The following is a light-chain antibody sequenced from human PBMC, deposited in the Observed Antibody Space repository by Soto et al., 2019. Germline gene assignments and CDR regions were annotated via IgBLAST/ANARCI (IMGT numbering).Light chain of an antibody. Sequence: QSVLTQPPSASGSPGQSVTISCTGTSSHVGGYNYVSWYQQYPGKAPKLMIYEVNKRPSGVPDRFSGSKSGNTASLTVSGLQAEDEAGYYCSSYGGRYNYVFGTGTKVTVL. V-gene: IGLV2-8*01. J-gene: IGLJ1*01. CDR1: SSHVGGYNY. CDR3: SSYGGRYNYV. CDR2: EVN.